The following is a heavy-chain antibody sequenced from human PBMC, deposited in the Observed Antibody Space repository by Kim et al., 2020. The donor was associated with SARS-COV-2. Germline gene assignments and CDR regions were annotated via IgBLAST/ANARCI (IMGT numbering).Heavy chain of an antibody. CDR3: GKESIAVAGTRFDY. V-gene: IGHV3-23*01. D-gene: IGHD6-19*01. Sequence: ADSVKGRFTISRNNSKNTLYLQMNSLRAEDTAVYYCGKESIAVAGTRFDYWGQGTLVTVSS. J-gene: IGHJ4*02.